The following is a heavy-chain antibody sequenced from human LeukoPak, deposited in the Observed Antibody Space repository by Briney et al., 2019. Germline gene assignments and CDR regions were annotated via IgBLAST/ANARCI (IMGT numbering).Heavy chain of an antibody. D-gene: IGHD4-17*01. Sequence: SETLSLTCTVSGGSISCYYWSWIRQPAGKGLEWIGRIYTSGSTNYNPSLKSRVTISVDKSKNQFSLKLSSVTAADTAVYYCARVHRTPIYGDSIYWYFDLWGRGTLVTVSS. V-gene: IGHV4-4*07. CDR2: IYTSGST. CDR3: ARVHRTPIYGDSIYWYFDL. J-gene: IGHJ2*01. CDR1: GGSISCYY.